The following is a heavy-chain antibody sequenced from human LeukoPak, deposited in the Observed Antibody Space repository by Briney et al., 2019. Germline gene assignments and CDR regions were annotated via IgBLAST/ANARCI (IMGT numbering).Heavy chain of an antibody. CDR3: ATDMVRGY. V-gene: IGHV3-66*01. CDR2: IYSGGST. CDR1: GFTFSNYW. Sequence: GGSLRLSCAASGFTFSNYWMTWVRQAPGKGLEWVSVIYSGGSTYYADSVKGRFTISRDNSKNTLYLQMNSLRAEDTAVYYCATDMVRGYWGQGTLVTVSS. D-gene: IGHD3-10*01. J-gene: IGHJ4*02.